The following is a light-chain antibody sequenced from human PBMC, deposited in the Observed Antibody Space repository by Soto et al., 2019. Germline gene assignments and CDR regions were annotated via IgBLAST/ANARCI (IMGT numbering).Light chain of an antibody. Sequence: DIQMTQSPSSLSASVGDRVTITCEASQEINTYSSWYQQKPGKSPNLLIYDASKLETGDPSRCRGGGSGTDFTFTVSSRQPEDSATYFCQHYANLLLTFGGGTKVAL. V-gene: IGKV1-33*01. J-gene: IGKJ4*01. CDR3: QHYANLLLT. CDR1: QEINTY. CDR2: DAS.